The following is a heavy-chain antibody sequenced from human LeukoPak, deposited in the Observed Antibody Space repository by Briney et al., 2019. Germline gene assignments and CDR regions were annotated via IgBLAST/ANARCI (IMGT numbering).Heavy chain of an antibody. CDR1: GASISRHY. Sequence: PSETLSLTCVVSGASISRHYWSWIRQPPGKGLEWIGYISASGRTNYNPALKSRVTISGDTSYNQFSLRLTSVTAADTAVYYCARHRENSYESSHMGFDPWGPGTLVTVSS. CDR3: ARHRENSYESSHMGFDP. CDR2: ISASGRT. D-gene: IGHD3-22*01. J-gene: IGHJ5*02. V-gene: IGHV4-4*09.